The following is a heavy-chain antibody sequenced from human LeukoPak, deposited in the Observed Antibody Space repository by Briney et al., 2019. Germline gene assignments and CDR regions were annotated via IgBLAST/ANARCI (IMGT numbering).Heavy chain of an antibody. Sequence: PGGSLRLSCAASGLTVTSNYMTWVRQAPGKGLERVAIIYSGGYTDYADSVKGRFTISRDNSKNTLYLQMNSLRAEDTAVYYCARRLEYSGSKGVFDYWGQGTLVTVSS. CDR2: IYSGGYT. J-gene: IGHJ4*02. CDR1: GLTVTSNY. CDR3: ARRLEYSGSKGVFDY. V-gene: IGHV3-66*01. D-gene: IGHD1-26*01.